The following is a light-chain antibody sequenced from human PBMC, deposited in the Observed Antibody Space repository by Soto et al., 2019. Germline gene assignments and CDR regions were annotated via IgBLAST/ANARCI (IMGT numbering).Light chain of an antibody. Sequence: EIVLTQSPATMSLSPGERATLSCRASQSVSSYLAWYQQKPGQAPRLLIFDASNMATGIPARFSGGGSGTDFTLTISSLEPEDFAVYYCQQRSNWPRTFGQGTKVEIK. V-gene: IGKV3-11*01. CDR3: QQRSNWPRT. CDR2: DAS. J-gene: IGKJ1*01. CDR1: QSVSSY.